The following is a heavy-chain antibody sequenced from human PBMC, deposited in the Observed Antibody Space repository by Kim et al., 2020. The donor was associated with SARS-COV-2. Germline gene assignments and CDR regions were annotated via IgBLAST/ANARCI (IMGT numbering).Heavy chain of an antibody. V-gene: IGHV3-53*01. CDR1: GFIVSINY. CDR3: AKGKPAAYAFDI. CDR2: IYSAGTT. J-gene: IGHJ3*02. D-gene: IGHD2-2*01. Sequence: GGSLRLSCEASGFIVSINYMTWVRQAPGKGPECISVIYSAGTTYYADSVKGRFTLSRDNSKNTLYLQMNSLRADDTALYYCAKGKPAAYAFDIWGKGTVV.